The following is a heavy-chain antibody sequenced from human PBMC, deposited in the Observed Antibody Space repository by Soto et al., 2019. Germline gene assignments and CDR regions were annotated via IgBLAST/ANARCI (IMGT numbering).Heavy chain of an antibody. CDR3: ATNLWLLYYYGMDV. V-gene: IGHV4-39*02. Sequence: PSETLSLTCTVSGASISSSNYYWGWIRQPPGKGLEWIGSIYYSGNTYYNPSPKSRVTISVDTSKNHFSLRLSSVTAADTAVYYCATNLWLLYYYGMDVWGQGTTVTVSS. J-gene: IGHJ6*02. D-gene: IGHD2-15*01. CDR1: GASISSSNYY. CDR2: IYYSGNT.